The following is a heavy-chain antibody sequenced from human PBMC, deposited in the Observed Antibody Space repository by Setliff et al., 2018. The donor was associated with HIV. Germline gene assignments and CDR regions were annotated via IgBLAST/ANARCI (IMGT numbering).Heavy chain of an antibody. V-gene: IGHV2-5*02. CDR1: GFSLSTSGVG. Sequence: GSGPTLVNPTQTLTLTCTFSGFSLSTSGVGVGWIRQPPGKALEWLALIYWDDDKRYSPSLQSRLTVTKDTSKNQVVLTMTNLDPVDTATYYCAHTQNYYGSSGYFFDYLGQGTLVTVSS. J-gene: IGHJ4*02. D-gene: IGHD3-22*01. CDR2: IYWDDDK. CDR3: AHTQNYYGSSGYFFDY.